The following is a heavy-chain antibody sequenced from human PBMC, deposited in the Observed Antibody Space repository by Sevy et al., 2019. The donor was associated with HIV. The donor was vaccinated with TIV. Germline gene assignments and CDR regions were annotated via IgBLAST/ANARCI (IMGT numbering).Heavy chain of an antibody. V-gene: IGHV1-69*13. CDR2: INPIFGTG. CDR3: ARVGWELLRGFDY. D-gene: IGHD1-26*01. CDR1: GGTFSSYS. J-gene: IGHJ4*02. Sequence: ASVKVSCKASGGTFSSYSINWVRQAPGQGLEWMGGINPIFGTGNYAQKFQGRVTLTADESTSTAYMELNSLRTEDTAVYYCARVGWELLRGFDYWGQGTLVTVSS.